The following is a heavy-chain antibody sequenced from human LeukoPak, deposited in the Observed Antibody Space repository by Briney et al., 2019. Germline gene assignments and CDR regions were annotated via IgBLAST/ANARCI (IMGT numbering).Heavy chain of an antibody. V-gene: IGHV3-7*01. CDR1: GFTFNNYW. Sequence: GGSLRLSCAAFGFTFNNYWTSWVRQAPGKGLEWVANINQDGSGKHYVDSVKGRFTISRDNAKNSLYLQMNSLRAEDTAVYFCAKASIAGAIGVLDYWGQGTLVTVSS. J-gene: IGHJ4*02. CDR2: INQDGSGK. CDR3: AKASIAGAIGVLDY. D-gene: IGHD1-26*01.